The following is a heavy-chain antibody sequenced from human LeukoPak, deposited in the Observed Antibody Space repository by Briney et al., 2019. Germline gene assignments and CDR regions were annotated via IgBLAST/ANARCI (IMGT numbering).Heavy chain of an antibody. J-gene: IGHJ6*02. CDR3: ARVVTATGMDV. Sequence: VASVTVSFKASGYTFTVYYMHWVRQAPGQGLEWMGRINPNSGGTNYEQKFQGRVTMTRDTSISTAYMELSRLRSDDTAVYYCARVVTATGMDVWGQGTTVTVSS. CDR1: GYTFTVYY. D-gene: IGHD2-21*02. CDR2: INPNSGGT. V-gene: IGHV1-2*06.